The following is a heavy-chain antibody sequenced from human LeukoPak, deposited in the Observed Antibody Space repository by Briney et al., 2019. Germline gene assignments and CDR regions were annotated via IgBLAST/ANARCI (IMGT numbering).Heavy chain of an antibody. CDR2: ISSSSRDI. CDR3: VREAAATLFDY. CDR1: GFTFSSSA. J-gene: IGHJ4*02. V-gene: IGHV3-21*01. Sequence: GGSLRLSCAASGFTFSSSAMSWVRQAPGKGLEWVAAISSSSRDIFYADSVKGRFSISRDNTHNSLSLRMNSLGAEDTAVYYCVREAAATLFDYWGQGTLVTVSS. D-gene: IGHD1-26*01.